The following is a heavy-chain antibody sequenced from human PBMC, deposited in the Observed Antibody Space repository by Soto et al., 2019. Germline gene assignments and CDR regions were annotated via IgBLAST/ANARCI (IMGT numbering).Heavy chain of an antibody. D-gene: IGHD4-4*01. CDR2: IYYSGST. Sequence: QVQLQESGPGLVKPSQTLSLTCTVSGGSISSGDYYWSWIRQPPGKGLEWIGYIYYSGSTYYNPSLKRRVTILVDTSKNQFSLKLSSVTAADTAVYYCARDSHDNSNYLSNWFDPWGQGTLVTVSS. J-gene: IGHJ5*02. V-gene: IGHV4-30-4*01. CDR1: GGSISSGDYY. CDR3: ARDSHDNSNYLSNWFDP.